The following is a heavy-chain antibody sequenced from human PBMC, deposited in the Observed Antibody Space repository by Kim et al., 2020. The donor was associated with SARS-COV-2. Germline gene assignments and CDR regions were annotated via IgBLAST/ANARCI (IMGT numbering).Heavy chain of an antibody. CDR2: ISYDGSNK. CDR3: ARGPYYYDSSGYYYFFD. Sequence: GGSLRLSCAASGFTFSSYAMHWVRQAPGKVLEWVAVISYDGSNKYYADSVKGRFTISRDNSKNTLYLQMNSLRAEDTAVYYCARGPYYYDSSGYYYFFD. D-gene: IGHD3-22*01. J-gene: IGHJ4*01. CDR1: GFTFSSYA. V-gene: IGHV3-30*04.